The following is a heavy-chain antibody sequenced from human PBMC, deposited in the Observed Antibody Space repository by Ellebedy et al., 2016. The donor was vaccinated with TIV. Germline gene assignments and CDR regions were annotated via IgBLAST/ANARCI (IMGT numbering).Heavy chain of an antibody. D-gene: IGHD6-13*01. CDR2: IVVGNGST. V-gene: IGHV1-58*01. Sequence: SVKVSXKASGFTFGTSALQWVRQPRGQGLEWIGWIVVGNGSTRYAQKFRDRATITRDMSTSTGYMELNSLTPDDTAVYYCAAEVPQASSWIDWGQGTLVTVSS. CDR3: AAEVPQASSWID. J-gene: IGHJ4*02. CDR1: GFTFGTSA.